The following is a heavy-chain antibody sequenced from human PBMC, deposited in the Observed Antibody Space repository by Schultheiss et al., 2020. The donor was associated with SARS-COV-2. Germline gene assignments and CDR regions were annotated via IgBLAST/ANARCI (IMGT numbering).Heavy chain of an antibody. CDR2: ISYDGTNK. J-gene: IGHJ4*02. CDR3: ARDPGGYSYGPQYYFDY. CDR1: GFTFSSYA. Sequence: GESLKISCAASGFTFSSYAMHWVRQAPGKGLEWVAVISYDGTNKYYADYVKGRFTIFRDNSKNTLYLQMNSLRAEDTAVYYCARDPGGYSYGPQYYFDYWGQGTLVTVSS. D-gene: IGHD5-18*01. V-gene: IGHV3-30*04.